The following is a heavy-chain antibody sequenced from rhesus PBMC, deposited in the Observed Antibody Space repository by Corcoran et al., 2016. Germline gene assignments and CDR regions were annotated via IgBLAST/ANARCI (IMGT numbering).Heavy chain of an antibody. Sequence: QVQLQESGPGLVKPSETLSLTCAVSGGSVSSGFYYWSWIRQPPGKGLEWIGYITYGGSTSYNPSLESRVTISRDTSKNQFSLNLSSVTAADTAVYYCARDLNSYSPNFDYWGQGVLVTVSS. CDR3: ARDLNSYSPNFDY. J-gene: IGHJ4*01. D-gene: IGHD5-12*01. V-gene: IGHV4-122*02. CDR2: ITYGGST. CDR1: GGSVSSGFYY.